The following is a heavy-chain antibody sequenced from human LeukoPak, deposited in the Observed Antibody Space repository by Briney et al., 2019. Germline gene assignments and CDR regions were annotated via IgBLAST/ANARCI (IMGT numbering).Heavy chain of an antibody. CDR1: GGTFSSYA. CDR2: IIPILGIA. CDR3: ARDAEKYYDSSGYYPYFDY. Sequence: GASVKVSCKASGGTFSSYAISWVRQAPGQGLEWMGRIIPILGIANYAQKFQGRVTITADKSTSTAYMELSSLRSEDTAVYYCARDAEKYYDSSGYYPYFDYRRQGTLVTVSS. J-gene: IGHJ4*02. D-gene: IGHD3-22*01. V-gene: IGHV1-69*04.